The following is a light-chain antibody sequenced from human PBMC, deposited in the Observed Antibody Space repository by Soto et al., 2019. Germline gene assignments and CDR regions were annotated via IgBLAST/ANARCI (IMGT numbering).Light chain of an antibody. CDR2: AAS. J-gene: IGKJ1*01. V-gene: IGKV1-27*01. CDR1: QGISNY. CDR3: QKYNSAPLT. Sequence: DIQMTQSPSSLSASVGDRVTITCRASQGISNYLAWYQQKPGKVPKLLIYAASTLQSGVPSRLSGSGSGTDFTLTISSLQSDDVATSYCQKYNSAPLTFGHETKVEIK.